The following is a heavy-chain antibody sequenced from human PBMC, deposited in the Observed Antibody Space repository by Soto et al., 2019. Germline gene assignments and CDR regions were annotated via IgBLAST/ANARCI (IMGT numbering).Heavy chain of an antibody. J-gene: IGHJ4*02. CDR3: AVAGFSGWYGGTVDY. Sequence: GGALRLSCAASGFTFSSYAMSWVRQARGKGLEWVSAISGSGGSTYYADSVKGRCTISRDNSKNTLYLQMNSLRAEDTAVYYCAVAGFSGWYGGTVDYWGQGTLVAVSS. CDR2: ISGSGGST. D-gene: IGHD6-19*01. V-gene: IGHV3-23*01. CDR1: GFTFSSYA.